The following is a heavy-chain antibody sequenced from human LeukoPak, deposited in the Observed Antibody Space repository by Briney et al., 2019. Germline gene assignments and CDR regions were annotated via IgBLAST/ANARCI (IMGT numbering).Heavy chain of an antibody. J-gene: IGHJ6*04. D-gene: IGHD2-8*01. CDR1: GYAFTSYD. CDR2: MNPNSGNT. CDR3: ARGRFRMGMDV. Sequence: ALVKVSCKASGYAFTSYDIHWVRQTTGQGLEWMGWMNPNSGNTGYARKFLGRLTMTRNTSIDTAYMELTSLRSEDTAVYYCARGRFRMGMDVWGKGTTVTVSS. V-gene: IGHV1-8*01.